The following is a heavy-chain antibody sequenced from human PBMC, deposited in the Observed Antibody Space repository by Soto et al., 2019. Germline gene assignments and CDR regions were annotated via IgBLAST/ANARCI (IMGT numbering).Heavy chain of an antibody. D-gene: IGHD2-15*01. CDR1: GFTFSSYG. CDR3: ARDRGGPPLRYYYGMDV. V-gene: IGHV3-33*01. Sequence: QVQLVESGGGVVQPGRSLRLSCAASGFTFSSYGMHWVRQAPGKGLEWVAVIWYDGSNKYYADSVKGRFTISRDNSKNTLYLQMNSLRAEDTAVYYCARDRGGPPLRYYYGMDVWGQGTTVTVSS. CDR2: IWYDGSNK. J-gene: IGHJ6*02.